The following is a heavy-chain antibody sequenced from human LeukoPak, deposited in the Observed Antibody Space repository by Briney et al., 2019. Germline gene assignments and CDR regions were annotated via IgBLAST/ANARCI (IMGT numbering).Heavy chain of an antibody. CDR2: IYSGGST. CDR3: ARDCSGGSCYYYYGMDV. Sequence: GSLRLSCAASGFTVSSNYMSWVRQAPGKGLEWVSVIYSGGSTYNADSVKGRFTISRHNSKNTLYLQMNSLRAEDTAVYYCARDCSGGSCYYYYGMDVWGQGTTVTVSS. J-gene: IGHJ6*02. CDR1: GFTVSSNY. V-gene: IGHV3-53*01. D-gene: IGHD2-15*01.